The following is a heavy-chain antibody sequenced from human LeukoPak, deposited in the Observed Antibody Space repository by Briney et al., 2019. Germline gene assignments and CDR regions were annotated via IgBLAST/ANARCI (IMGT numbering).Heavy chain of an antibody. V-gene: IGHV1-18*01. Sequence: ASVKVSCKASGYTFTSYGISWVRQAPGQGLEWMGWISAYNGNTNYAQKLQGRVTMTTDTSTSTAYMELTSLRSDDTAVYYCARLRITIFGVALIFDYWGQGTLVTVSS. CDR3: ARLRITIFGVALIFDY. CDR2: ISAYNGNT. J-gene: IGHJ4*02. D-gene: IGHD3-3*01. CDR1: GYTFTSYG.